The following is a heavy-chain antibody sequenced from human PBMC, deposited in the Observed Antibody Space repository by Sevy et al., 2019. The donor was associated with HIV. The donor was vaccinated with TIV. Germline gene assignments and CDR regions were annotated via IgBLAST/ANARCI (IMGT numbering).Heavy chain of an antibody. J-gene: IGHJ4*02. Sequence: SETLSLTCAVYGGSFSGYYWSWIRQPPGKGLEWIGEINHSGSTNYNPTLKSRVTISVDTSKNQFSLKLSSVTAADTAVYYCARGLIVGATADFDYWGQGTLVTVSS. D-gene: IGHD1-26*01. CDR2: INHSGST. V-gene: IGHV4-34*01. CDR1: GGSFSGYY. CDR3: ARGLIVGATADFDY.